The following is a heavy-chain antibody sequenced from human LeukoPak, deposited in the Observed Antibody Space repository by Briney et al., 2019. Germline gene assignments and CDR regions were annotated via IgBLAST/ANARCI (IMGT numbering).Heavy chain of an antibody. V-gene: IGHV3-48*02. CDR3: AGEPYYDSSVIHDY. Sequence: GGSLRLSCAASGFTFSRYWMHWVRQAPGKGLEWLSHISSSGSTIYYADSVKGRFTISRDNAKNSLYLQMNSLRDEDTAVYFCAGEPYYDSSVIHDYWGQGTLVTVSS. J-gene: IGHJ4*02. CDR1: GFTFSRYW. CDR2: ISSSGSTI. D-gene: IGHD3-22*01.